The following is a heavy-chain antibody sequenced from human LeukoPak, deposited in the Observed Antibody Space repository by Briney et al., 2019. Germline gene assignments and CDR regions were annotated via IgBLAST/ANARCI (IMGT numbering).Heavy chain of an antibody. CDR3: ARGGYRYGYFFDY. V-gene: IGHV3-7*01. J-gene: IGHJ4*02. CDR2: IKHDGSEK. D-gene: IGHD5-18*01. Sequence: GGSLRLSCAAPGFTFSSYGMSWVRQAPGKGLERVANIKHDGSEKYYVDSVKGRFTISRDNAKNSLYLQMNSLRAEDTAVYYCARGGYRYGYFFDYWGQGTLVTVSS. CDR1: GFTFSSYG.